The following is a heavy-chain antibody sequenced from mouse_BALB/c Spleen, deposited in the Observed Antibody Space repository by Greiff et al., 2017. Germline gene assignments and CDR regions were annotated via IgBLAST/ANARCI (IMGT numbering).Heavy chain of an antibody. Sequence: VQLQQPGAELVKPGASVKMSCKASGYTFTSYWMHWVKQRPGQGLEWIGVIDPSDSYTSYNQKFKGKATLTVDTSSSTAYMQLSSLTSEDSAVYYCTRGGYDGGYAMDYWGQGTSVTVSS. D-gene: IGHD2-2*01. CDR1: GYTFTSYW. J-gene: IGHJ4*01. V-gene: IGHV1S127*01. CDR3: TRGGYDGGYAMDY. CDR2: IDPSDSYT.